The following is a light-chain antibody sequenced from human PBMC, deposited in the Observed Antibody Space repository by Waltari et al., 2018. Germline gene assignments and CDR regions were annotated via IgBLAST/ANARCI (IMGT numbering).Light chain of an antibody. Sequence: SYELTQPPSVSVSPGQTARITCPGDDLPKKYANWYQQKPGQAPVVVIYEDTKRPSGIPERFSGSSSGTMATFTISGAQVEDEADYYCYSTDSSGNHRVFGRGTKLTVL. J-gene: IGLJ3*02. CDR3: YSTDSSGNHRV. V-gene: IGLV3-10*01. CDR1: DLPKKY. CDR2: EDT.